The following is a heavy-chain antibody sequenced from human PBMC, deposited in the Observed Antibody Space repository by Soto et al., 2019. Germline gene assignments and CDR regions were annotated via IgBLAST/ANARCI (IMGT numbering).Heavy chain of an antibody. Sequence: EVQLVESGGGLVQPGGSLRLYCAASGFPFSDSSMYWVRQAPGKGLEWVSRIIGDGSITNYADSGRGRFAICRGSAKNAMYLQMDILSPEDTDVYYYSRGHLWSNAYWGQGRMVIVT. CDR1: GFPFSDSS. V-gene: IGHV3-74*01. CDR3: SRGHLWSNAY. D-gene: IGHD3-3*02. CDR2: IIGDGSIT. J-gene: IGHJ4*02.